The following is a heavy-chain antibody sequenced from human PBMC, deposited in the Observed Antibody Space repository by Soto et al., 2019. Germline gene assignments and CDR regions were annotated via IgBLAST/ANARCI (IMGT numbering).Heavy chain of an antibody. CDR3: AGQTFTIAAASYGRSNWFDP. V-gene: IGHV4-39*01. CDR1: GGSITSSSHF. Sequence: SETLSLTCSASGGSITSSSHFWGWVRQPPGKGLEWIGTIYFTGNTYYTPSLKSRLTMSIDTSKNEFSLRLNSVTAADTAVYYCAGQTFTIAAASYGRSNWFDPWGPGTLGTSPQ. CDR2: IYFTGNT. J-gene: IGHJ5*02. D-gene: IGHD6-25*01.